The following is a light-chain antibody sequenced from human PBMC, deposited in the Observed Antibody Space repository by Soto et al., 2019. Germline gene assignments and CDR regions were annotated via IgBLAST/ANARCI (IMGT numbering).Light chain of an antibody. Sequence: QESQARSTLCSSVGPKVTVTCRASQSVSGWLAWYQQKPGEAPKLLIYDASASPRGVTSRFSGSGCGPKFTLTIASLKPDDFVTYYCQHSATLPGTVGPGTKVDIK. CDR2: DAS. CDR3: QHSATLPGT. J-gene: IGKJ1*01. CDR1: QSVSGW. V-gene: IGKV1-5*01.